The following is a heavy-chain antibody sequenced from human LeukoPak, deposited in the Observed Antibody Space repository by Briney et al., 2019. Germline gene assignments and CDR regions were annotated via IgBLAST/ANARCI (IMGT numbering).Heavy chain of an antibody. CDR3: ARRDYYGSGSYYPLRH. CDR1: GYSFTSYW. V-gene: IGHV5-51*01. Sequence: KCGESLKISCKGSGYSFTSYWIGWVRQMPGKGLEWMGIIYPGDSDTRYSPSFQGQVTISADKPISTAYLQWSSLKASDTAMYYCARRDYYGSGSYYPLRHWGQGTLVTVSS. D-gene: IGHD3-10*01. CDR2: IYPGDSDT. J-gene: IGHJ4*02.